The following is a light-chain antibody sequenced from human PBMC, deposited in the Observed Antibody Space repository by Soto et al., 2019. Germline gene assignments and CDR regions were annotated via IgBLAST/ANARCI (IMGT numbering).Light chain of an antibody. J-gene: IGKJ1*01. CDR2: GAS. V-gene: IGKV3-20*01. Sequence: EIVLTQSPGTLSLSPGERATLSCRASQSVSSSYLAWYQQKPGQAPRLLIYGASSRATGIPDGFSGSGSGTDFAFTISRLEPEDFAVYYCKRYGSSYWTFGQGTKVDIK. CDR3: KRYGSSYWT. CDR1: QSVSSSY.